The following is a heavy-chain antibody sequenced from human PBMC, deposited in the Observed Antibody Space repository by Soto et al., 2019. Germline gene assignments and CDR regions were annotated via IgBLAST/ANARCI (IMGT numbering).Heavy chain of an antibody. CDR2: IGTAGDT. Sequence: EVQLVESGGGLVQPGGSLRLSCAASGFTFSSYDMHWVRQATGKGLEWVSAIGTAGDTYYPGSVKGRFTISRENAKSSLYRQMNSLRAGDTAVYYCAREGDCGGDCYEGMDVWGQGTTVTVSS. V-gene: IGHV3-13*04. CDR1: GFTFSSYD. CDR3: AREGDCGGDCYEGMDV. J-gene: IGHJ6*02. D-gene: IGHD2-21*02.